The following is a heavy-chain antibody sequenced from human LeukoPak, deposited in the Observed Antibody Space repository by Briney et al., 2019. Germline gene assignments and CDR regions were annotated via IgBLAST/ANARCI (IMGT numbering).Heavy chain of an antibody. CDR2: ISASGQTI. V-gene: IGHV3-48*03. CDR1: GFSFSTYE. Sequence: GGSLRLSCAASGFSFSTYEFHWVRHAPGKGLEWVSYISASGQTIYYADSVRGRFTISRDNAKNSLYLQMNSLSAEDTAVYYCARGGTTFEHWGQGTLVTVPS. CDR3: ARGGTTFEH. D-gene: IGHD1-1*01. J-gene: IGHJ4*02.